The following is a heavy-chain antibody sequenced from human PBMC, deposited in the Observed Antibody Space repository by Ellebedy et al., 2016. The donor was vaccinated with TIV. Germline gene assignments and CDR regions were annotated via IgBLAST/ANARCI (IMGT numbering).Heavy chain of an antibody. CDR1: GYRFTGYT. V-gene: IGHV1-2*02. CDR2: INPNSGDT. D-gene: IGHD6-19*01. J-gene: IGHJ4*02. Sequence: ASVKVSXXASGYRFTGYTIYWVRQVPGQGLEWMGWINPNSGDTHYAQKFQERVTIIRDMSTSTAYMELSSLRSDDTAVYYCAADSAVAGTDRFDSWGQGTLVTVSS. CDR3: AADSAVAGTDRFDS.